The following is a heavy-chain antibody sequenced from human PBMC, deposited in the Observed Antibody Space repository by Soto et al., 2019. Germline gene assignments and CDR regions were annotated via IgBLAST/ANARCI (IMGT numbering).Heavy chain of an antibody. CDR3: ARGMAGTGWEFDY. J-gene: IGHJ4*02. D-gene: IGHD6-19*01. CDR1: GGSFSGYY. CDR2: INHSGST. Sequence: SETLSLTCAVYGGSFSGYYWSWIRQPPGKGLEWIGEINHSGSTNYNPSLKSRVTISVDTSKNQFSLKLSSVTAADTAVYYCARGMAGTGWEFDYWGQGTLVTVS. V-gene: IGHV4-34*01.